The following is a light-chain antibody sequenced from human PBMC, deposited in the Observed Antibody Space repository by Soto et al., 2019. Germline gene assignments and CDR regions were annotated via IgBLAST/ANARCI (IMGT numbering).Light chain of an antibody. Sequence: QSVVTQPPSASGTPGQRVTISCSGSSSNIGSNYVYWYQQLPGTAPKLLIYRSNQRPSGVPDRFSGSKSGTSASLAISGLRSEDEADYYCAAWDDNLSGVVFGGGTQLTVL. CDR1: SSNIGSNY. J-gene: IGLJ3*02. CDR2: RSN. V-gene: IGLV1-47*01. CDR3: AAWDDNLSGVV.